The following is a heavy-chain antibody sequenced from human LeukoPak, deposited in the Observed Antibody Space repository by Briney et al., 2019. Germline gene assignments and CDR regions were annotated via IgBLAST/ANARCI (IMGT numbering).Heavy chain of an antibody. V-gene: IGHV3-23*01. CDR3: AKDTQLTQLLVTYHFDY. CDR1: GFTFSSYA. Sequence: GGSLRLSCAASGFTFSSYAVSWVRQAPGKGLEWVSAISGSGGSTYYADSVKGRFTISRDNSKNTLYLQLNSLRAEDTAVYHCAKDTQLTQLLVTYHFDYWGQGTLVTVSS. J-gene: IGHJ4*02. D-gene: IGHD6-6*01. CDR2: ISGSGGST.